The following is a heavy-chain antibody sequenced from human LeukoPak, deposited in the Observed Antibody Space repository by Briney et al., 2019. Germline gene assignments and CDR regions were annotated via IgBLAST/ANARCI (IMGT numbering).Heavy chain of an antibody. CDR1: GFTVGSKY. V-gene: IGHV3-30*03. CDR3: AREGMGTSMAPDY. Sequence: PGGSLRLSCAASGFTVGSKYMSWVRQAPGKGLEWVALISYDGSTKYYADSVKGRFTLSGDKSKNTVHLQMSSLRAEDTAVYYCAREGMGTSMAPDYWGQGTLVIVSS. CDR2: ISYDGSTK. D-gene: IGHD5-18*01. J-gene: IGHJ4*02.